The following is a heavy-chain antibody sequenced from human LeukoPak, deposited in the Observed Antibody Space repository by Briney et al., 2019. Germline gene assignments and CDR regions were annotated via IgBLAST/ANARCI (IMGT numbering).Heavy chain of an antibody. CDR3: ARADWGSIDY. V-gene: IGHV3-7*01. CDR2: IRPDANDG. Sequence: GESLRLSCAASGFAFSHYWMAWVRQAPGKGLEWVAIIRPDANDGSYVDSVKGRFTISRDNAKNSLYLQLNSLRAEDTAVYFCARADWGSIDYWGQGALVTVSS. CDR1: GFAFSHYW. J-gene: IGHJ4*02. D-gene: IGHD7-27*01.